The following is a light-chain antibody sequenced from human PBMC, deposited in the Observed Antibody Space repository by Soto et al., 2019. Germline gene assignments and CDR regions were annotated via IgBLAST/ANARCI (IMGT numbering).Light chain of an antibody. Sequence: DIELTQSPSFLSASVGDRVHITCRASQGISNYLAWYQQKPGKAPKLLIYVASTLHSGVPSRFSGSGSGTEFTLTIRSLQPEDFATYYCQQLNSTPITFGQGTRLEIK. J-gene: IGKJ5*01. CDR3: QQLNSTPIT. V-gene: IGKV1-9*01. CDR1: QGISNY. CDR2: VAS.